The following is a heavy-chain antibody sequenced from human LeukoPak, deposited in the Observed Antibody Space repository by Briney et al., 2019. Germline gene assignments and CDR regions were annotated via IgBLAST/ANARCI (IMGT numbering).Heavy chain of an antibody. CDR1: GGSFSGYY. CDR3: ARHGLDTIFGVVTDPGAEYFQH. Sequence: SETLSLTCAVYGGSFSGYYWSWIRQPPGTGLEWIGEITHSGSTNYNPSLKSRVTISVDTSKNQFPLKLRSVPAADTAVYYCARHGLDTIFGVVTDPGAEYFQHWGQGTLVTVSS. CDR2: ITHSGST. V-gene: IGHV4-34*01. D-gene: IGHD3-3*01. J-gene: IGHJ1*01.